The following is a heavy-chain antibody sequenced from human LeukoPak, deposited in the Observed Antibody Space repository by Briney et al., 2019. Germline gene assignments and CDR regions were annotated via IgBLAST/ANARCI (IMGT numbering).Heavy chain of an antibody. CDR1: GGTFSSYA. V-gene: IGHV1-69*13. CDR2: IIPIFGTA. J-gene: IGHJ3*02. CDR3: ARSRVATHAFDI. D-gene: IGHD5-12*01. Sequence: ASVKVSCKASGGTFSSYAISWVRQAPGQGLEWMGGIIPIFGTANYAQKFQGRVTITADESTSTAYMELSSLRSEDTAVYYCARSRVATHAFDIWGQGTMVTVSS.